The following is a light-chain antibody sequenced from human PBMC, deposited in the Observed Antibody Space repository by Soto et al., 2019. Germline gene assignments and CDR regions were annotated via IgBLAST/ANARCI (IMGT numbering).Light chain of an antibody. CDR3: QQYFRPWS. CDR1: QSVLYSSNNKNY. V-gene: IGKV4-1*01. CDR2: WAS. Sequence: DIVMTQSPDSLAVSLGERATINCKSSQSVLYSSNNKNYLAWYQQKPGQPPKLLIYWASTRESGVPDRFSGSGSATDFTLAISSLQAEDVAVYYCQQYFRPWSCGQGTKVEIK. J-gene: IGKJ1*01.